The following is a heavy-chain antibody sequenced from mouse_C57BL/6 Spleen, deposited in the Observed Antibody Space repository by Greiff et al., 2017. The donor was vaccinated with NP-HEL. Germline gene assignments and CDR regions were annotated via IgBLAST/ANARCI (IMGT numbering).Heavy chain of an antibody. Sequence: EVKLMESGPVLVKPGASVKMSCKASGYTFTDYYMNWVKQSHGKSLEWIGVINPYNGGTSYNQKFKGKATLTVDKSSSTAYMELNSLTSEDSAVYYCARDKLTGFAYWGQGTLVTVSA. D-gene: IGHD1-1*01. J-gene: IGHJ3*01. CDR1: GYTFTDYY. CDR2: INPYNGGT. V-gene: IGHV1-19*01. CDR3: ARDKLTGFAY.